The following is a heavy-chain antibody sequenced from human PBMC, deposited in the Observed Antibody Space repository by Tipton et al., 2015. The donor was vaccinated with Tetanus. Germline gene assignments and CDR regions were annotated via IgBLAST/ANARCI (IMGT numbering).Heavy chain of an antibody. CDR1: GYTFTGYY. J-gene: IGHJ3*02. V-gene: IGHV1-2*02. CDR3: ASLASTYSSWAGAFDI. CDR2: INPNSGGT. Sequence: QVQLVQSGAEVKKPGASVKVSCKASGYTFTGYYMHWVRQAPGQGLEWMGWINPNSGGTNYAQKFQGRVTMTRDTSISTAYMELSRLRSDDTAVYYCASLASTYSSWAGAFDIWGQGTMVTVSS. D-gene: IGHD6-6*01.